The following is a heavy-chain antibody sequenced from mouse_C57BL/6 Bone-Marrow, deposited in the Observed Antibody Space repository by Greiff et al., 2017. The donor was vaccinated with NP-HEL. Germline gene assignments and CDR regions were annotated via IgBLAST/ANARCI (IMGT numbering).Heavy chain of an antibody. J-gene: IGHJ4*01. CDR1: GFTFSDYS. Sequence: EVQLVESEGGLVQPGSSMKLSCTASGFTFSDYSMAWVRQVPEKGLEWVANINYDGSSTYYLDSLKSRFIISRDNAKNILYLQMSSLKSDDTATYYCAREGGLRRRTYAMDYWGQGTSVTVSA. V-gene: IGHV5-16*01. D-gene: IGHD2-4*01. CDR3: AREGGLRRRTYAMDY. CDR2: INYDGSST.